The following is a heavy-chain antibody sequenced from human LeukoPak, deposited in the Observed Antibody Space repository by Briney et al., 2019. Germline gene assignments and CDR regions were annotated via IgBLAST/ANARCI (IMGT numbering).Heavy chain of an antibody. Sequence: GGSLRLSCAASGFTFNIFGMSWVRQAPGKGLEWVSYISSSGSTIYYADSVKGRFTLSRDNAKNSLYLQMNSLRAEDTAVYYCARTGGSYPYYFEYWGQGTLVTVSS. V-gene: IGHV3-48*04. CDR2: ISSSGSTI. J-gene: IGHJ4*02. CDR1: GFTFNIFG. CDR3: ARTGGSYPYYFEY. D-gene: IGHD1-26*01.